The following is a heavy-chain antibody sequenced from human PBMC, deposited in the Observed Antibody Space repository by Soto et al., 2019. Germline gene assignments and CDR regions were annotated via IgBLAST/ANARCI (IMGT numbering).Heavy chain of an antibody. CDR3: AKDVTAYSNYYFDY. D-gene: IGHD4-4*01. J-gene: IGHJ4*02. CDR2: ISGSGGST. V-gene: IGHV3-23*01. Sequence: GGSLRLSCAASGFTFSSYAMSWVRQAPGKGLEWVSAISGSGGSTYYADSGKGRYTISRDNSKNTLYLQMNSLRAEDTDVYYCAKDVTAYSNYYFDYWGQGTLVTVSS. CDR1: GFTFSSYA.